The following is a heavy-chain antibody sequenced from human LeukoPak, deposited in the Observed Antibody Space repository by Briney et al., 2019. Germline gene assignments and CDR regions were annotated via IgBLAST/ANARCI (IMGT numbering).Heavy chain of an antibody. D-gene: IGHD3-9*01. J-gene: IGHJ4*02. CDR1: GGAISSSSYY. CDR3: ARRTRYFAWSYDY. CDR2: LFYSGRA. Sequence: TSETLSLTCTVSGGAISSSSYYWGWIRQPQGKGLEWIGSLFYSGRAYYNPSLNSRVTISVDTSKTQSSLKLSSVTAADPAVYYSARRTRYFAWSYDYWGQGTLVTVSS. V-gene: IGHV4-39*01.